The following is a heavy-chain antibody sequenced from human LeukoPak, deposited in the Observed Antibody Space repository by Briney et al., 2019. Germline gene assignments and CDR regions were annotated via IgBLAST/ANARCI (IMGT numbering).Heavy chain of an antibody. V-gene: IGHV4-59*01. CDR1: GGSISSYY. CDR2: IYYSGST. D-gene: IGHD3-22*01. CDR3: ARETYYYDSSGYTEYYFDY. Sequence: SETLSLTCTVSGGSISSYYWSWLRQPPGKALEWMGYIYYSGSTNYNPSLTSRGTLSVDTSKNQCSLTLSSVTAADPALSYCARETYYYDSSGYTEYYFDYWGQGTLVTVSS. J-gene: IGHJ4*02.